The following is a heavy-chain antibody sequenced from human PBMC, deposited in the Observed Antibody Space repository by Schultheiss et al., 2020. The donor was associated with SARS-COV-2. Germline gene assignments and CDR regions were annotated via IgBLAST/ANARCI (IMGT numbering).Heavy chain of an antibody. V-gene: IGHV7-4-1*02. J-gene: IGHJ6*02. CDR2: INTNTGNP. D-gene: IGHD3-10*01. CDR1: GYTFTSYA. Sequence: ASVKVSCKASGYTFTSYAMNWVRQAPGQGLEWMGGINTNTGNPTYAQGFTGRFVFSLDTSVSTTYLQISSLKAEDTAVYYCARAPRIRGRFGMDVWGQGTTVTVSS. CDR3: ARAPRIRGRFGMDV.